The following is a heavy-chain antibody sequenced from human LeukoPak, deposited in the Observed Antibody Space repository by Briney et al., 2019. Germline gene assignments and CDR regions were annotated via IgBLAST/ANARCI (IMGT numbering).Heavy chain of an antibody. D-gene: IGHD3-22*01. V-gene: IGHV4-34*01. CDR3: ARDPGDYYDSKSAFDI. CDR1: GGSFSGYY. CDR2: INHSGST. J-gene: IGHJ3*02. Sequence: SETLSLICAVYGGSFSGYYWSWIRQPPGKGLEWIGEINHSGSTNYNPSLKSRVTISVDTCKNQFSLKLSSVTAADTAVYYCARDPGDYYDSKSAFDIWGQGTMVTVSS.